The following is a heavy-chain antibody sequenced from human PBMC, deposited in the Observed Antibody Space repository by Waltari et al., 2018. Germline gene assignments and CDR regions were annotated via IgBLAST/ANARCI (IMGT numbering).Heavy chain of an antibody. CDR2: IYPGCSVT. J-gene: IGHJ3*02. Sequence: EVQLVQSGAEVKKPGESLKISCKGSGYSFTSYCIGWVRQMPGKGLVWVGIIYPGCSVTGFSPPFQGHVTLAADKSFSTSYLQWSSLKVSDSAMDYCARRPYILYGGGDAFDIWGQGTMVTVS. CDR3: ARRPYILYGGGDAFDI. V-gene: IGHV5-51*01. CDR1: GYSFTSYC. D-gene: IGHD3-10*01.